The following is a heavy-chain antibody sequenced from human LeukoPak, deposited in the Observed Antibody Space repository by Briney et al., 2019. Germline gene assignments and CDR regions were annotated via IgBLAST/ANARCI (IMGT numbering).Heavy chain of an antibody. CDR3: ARRKGTSGWSWGSPYYFDY. D-gene: IGHD6-19*01. Sequence: SETXXLXXXXXXGSFSGYYWSWIRLPPGKGLEWIGEINHSGSTNYNPSLKSRVTISVDTSKNQFSLKLSSVTAADTAVYYCARRKGTSGWSWGSPYYFDYWGQGTLVTVSS. CDR2: INHSGST. J-gene: IGHJ4*02. CDR1: XGSFSGYY. V-gene: IGHV4-34*01.